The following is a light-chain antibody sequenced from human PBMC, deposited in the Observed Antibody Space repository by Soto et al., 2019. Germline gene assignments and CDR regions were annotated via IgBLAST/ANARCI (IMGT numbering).Light chain of an antibody. V-gene: IGKV1-12*01. CDR3: LSANSFPRT. CDR2: AAS. Sequence: DIQMTQSPSSVSASVGDRVTITCRASQGIGTWLAWYQQKPGKAATLLIYAASNLQSGVPPRFSGSGSGTDFSLTIRSLQPEEFATYYCLSANSFPRTFGQGTKLEMK. CDR1: QGIGTW. J-gene: IGKJ2*01.